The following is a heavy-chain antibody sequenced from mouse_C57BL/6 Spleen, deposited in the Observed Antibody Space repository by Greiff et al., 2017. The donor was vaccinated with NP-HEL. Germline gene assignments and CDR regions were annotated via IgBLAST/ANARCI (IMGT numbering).Heavy chain of an antibody. J-gene: IGHJ2*01. D-gene: IGHD2-5*01. Sequence: QVQLQQSGPELVKPGASVKISCKASGYAFSSSWMNWVKQRPGKGLEWIGRIYPGDGDTNYNGKFKGKATLTADKSSSTAYMQLSSLTSEDSAVYFCARIDSNCFDYWGQGTTLTVSS. CDR2: IYPGDGDT. CDR1: GYAFSSSW. V-gene: IGHV1-82*01. CDR3: ARIDSNCFDY.